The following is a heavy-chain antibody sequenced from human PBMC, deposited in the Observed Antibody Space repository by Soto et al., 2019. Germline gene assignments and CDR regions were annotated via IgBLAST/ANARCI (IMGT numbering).Heavy chain of an antibody. J-gene: IGHJ3*02. V-gene: IGHV1-18*04. CDR1: GYTXTSYG. CDR2: ISAYNGNT. D-gene: IGHD3-3*01. Sequence: SXKVCFKATGYTXTSYGIRLVRQAPGQGLGWMGWISAYNGNTNYAQKRQGRVTMTTDTSTRKAYMDLRSLRSDDKAVYYCARSGKLRFLEWLISGGAFDIWGQGTMGTVSS. CDR3: ARSGKLRFLEWLISGGAFDI.